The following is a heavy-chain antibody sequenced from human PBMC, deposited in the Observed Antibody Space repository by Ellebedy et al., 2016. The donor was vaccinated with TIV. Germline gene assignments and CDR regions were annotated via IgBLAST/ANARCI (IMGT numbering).Heavy chain of an antibody. CDR2: VHPGYSNT. CDR3: ARHQKGGVTVDAFHR. D-gene: IGHD3-16*01. J-gene: IGHJ3*02. Sequence: GESLKIPCKGSGYSFTNYWIGWVRQMPGKGPEWMGIVHPGYSNTLYSPSFQGQVTISADRSLSTAYLQWSSLKASDTAIYYCARHQKGGVTVDAFHRWGQGTMVTVSS. CDR1: GYSFTNYW. V-gene: IGHV5-51*01.